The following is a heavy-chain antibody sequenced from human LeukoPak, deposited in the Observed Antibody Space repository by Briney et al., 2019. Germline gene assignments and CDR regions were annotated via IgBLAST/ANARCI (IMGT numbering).Heavy chain of an antibody. CDR3: ARANPVLMVSKYFQH. D-gene: IGHD2-8*01. CDR2: IQYDGSNE. CDR1: GFIFSSYG. Sequence: GGSLRLSCTASGFIFSSYGMHWVRQAPGKGLEWVAYIQYDGSNEKYANSVKGRFRFSRDSSKNMLFWQMNSLRAEDTAVYYCARANPVLMVSKYFQHWGQGTLVTVSS. J-gene: IGHJ1*01. V-gene: IGHV3-30*02.